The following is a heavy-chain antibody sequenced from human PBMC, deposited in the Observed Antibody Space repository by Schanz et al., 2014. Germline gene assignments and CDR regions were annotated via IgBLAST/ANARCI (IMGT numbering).Heavy chain of an antibody. Sequence: EVQLVQSGGGLVQPGGSLRLSCAASGFTFSSHWMHWVRQDPGKGLVWVARINSVGRNTDYADSVTGRFTISRDNAKNTLYLEVNSLRPEDTALYYCARDNSHWLVDYWGQGTRVTVSS. V-gene: IGHV3-74*01. CDR2: INSVGRNT. D-gene: IGHD6-19*01. CDR1: GFTFSSHW. J-gene: IGHJ4*02. CDR3: ARDNSHWLVDY.